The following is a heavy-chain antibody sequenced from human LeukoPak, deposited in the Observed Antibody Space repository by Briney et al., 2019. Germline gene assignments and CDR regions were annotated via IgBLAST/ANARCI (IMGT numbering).Heavy chain of an antibody. V-gene: IGHV3-48*01. CDR2: ISSSSSTI. D-gene: IGHD3/OR15-3a*01. J-gene: IGHJ4*02. CDR3: ARDAQDFWTGYPGY. Sequence: SGGSLRPSCAASGFTFSSYSMNWVRQAPGKGLEWVSYISSSSSTIYYADSVKGRFTISRDNAKNSLYLQMNSLRAEDTAVYYCARDAQDFWTGYPGYWGQGTLVTVSS. CDR1: GFTFSSYS.